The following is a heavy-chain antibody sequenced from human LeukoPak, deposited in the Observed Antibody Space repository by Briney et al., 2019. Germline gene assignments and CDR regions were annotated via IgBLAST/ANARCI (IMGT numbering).Heavy chain of an antibody. CDR2: INNDGSST. CDR3: ARPHMVRGEDY. V-gene: IGHV3-74*01. Sequence: PGGSLRLSCGASGFTFSSYWMHWVRQAPGKGLVWVSRINNDGSSTSYADSVQGRFTISRDNAKNTLYLQMNSLRAEDTAVYYCARPHMVRGEDYWGQGTLVTVSS. CDR1: GFTFSSYW. J-gene: IGHJ4*02. D-gene: IGHD3-10*01.